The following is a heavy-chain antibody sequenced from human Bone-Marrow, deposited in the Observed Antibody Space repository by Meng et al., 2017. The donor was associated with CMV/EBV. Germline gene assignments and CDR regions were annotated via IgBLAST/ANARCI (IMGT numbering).Heavy chain of an antibody. V-gene: IGHV3-20*01. Sequence: GGSLRLSCAASGFTFDDYGMSWVRQAPGKGLEWVSGINWNGGSTGYADSVKGRFTISRDNAKNSLYLQRNSLRAEDTALYHCARVGRAVAGFNLWGRGTLVTVSS. CDR2: INWNGGST. J-gene: IGHJ2*01. CDR3: ARVGRAVAGFNL. CDR1: GFTFDDYG. D-gene: IGHD6-19*01.